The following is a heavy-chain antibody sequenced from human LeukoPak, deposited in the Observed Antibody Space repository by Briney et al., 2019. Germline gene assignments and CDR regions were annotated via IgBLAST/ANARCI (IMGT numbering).Heavy chain of an antibody. CDR2: ISSSGSTI. V-gene: IGHV3-48*03. J-gene: IGHJ4*02. D-gene: IGHD1-14*01. CDR1: GFSFRSYA. CDR3: AREITRTLRSRPAYYFDY. Sequence: GGSLRLSCTASGFSFRSYAMHWVRQAPGKGLEWVSYISSSGSTIYYADSVKGRFTISRDNAKNSLYLQMNSLRAEDTAVYYCAREITRTLRSRPAYYFDYWGQGTLVTVSS.